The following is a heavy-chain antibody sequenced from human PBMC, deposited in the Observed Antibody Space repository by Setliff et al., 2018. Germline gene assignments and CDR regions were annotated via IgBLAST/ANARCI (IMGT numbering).Heavy chain of an antibody. CDR2: IYYSGST. V-gene: IGHV4-31*03. CDR1: SGSISSGGYY. Sequence: PSETLSLTCTVSSGSISSGGYYWSWIRQHPGKGLEWIGYIYYSGSTYYNPSLKSRVTMSVDTSKNQFSLKLSSVTAADTAVYYCARESPYGGWFDPWGQGTLVTVSS. CDR3: ARESPYGGWFDP. J-gene: IGHJ5*02. D-gene: IGHD4-17*01.